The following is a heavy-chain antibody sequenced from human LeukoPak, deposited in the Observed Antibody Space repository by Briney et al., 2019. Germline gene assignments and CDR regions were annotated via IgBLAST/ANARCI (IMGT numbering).Heavy chain of an antibody. V-gene: IGHV4-39*07. CDR3: ARIAAAFGWN. CDR1: GGSVSSGSYY. D-gene: IGHD6-13*01. CDR2: IYYSGST. Sequence: PSETLSLTCTVSGGSVSSGSYYWGWIRQPPGKGLEWIGNIYYSGSTYYNPSLKSRVTISVDTSKNQFSLKLSSVTAADTAVYYCARIAAAFGWNWGQGTLVTVSS. J-gene: IGHJ4*02.